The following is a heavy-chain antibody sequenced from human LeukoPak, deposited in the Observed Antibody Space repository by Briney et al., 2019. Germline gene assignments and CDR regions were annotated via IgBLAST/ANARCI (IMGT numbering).Heavy chain of an antibody. CDR1: GFIFSSYG. CDR3: AKQWVDC. V-gene: IGHV3-23*01. D-gene: IGHD1-26*01. J-gene: IGHJ4*02. CDR2: ISESGDKT. Sequence: PGGSLRLSCAASGFIFSSYGMHWVRQAPGKGLEWVSSISESGDKTDYADSVRGRFTISRDNSQNTLYLQMNSLRVEDTALYYCAKQWVDCWGQGTLVTVSS.